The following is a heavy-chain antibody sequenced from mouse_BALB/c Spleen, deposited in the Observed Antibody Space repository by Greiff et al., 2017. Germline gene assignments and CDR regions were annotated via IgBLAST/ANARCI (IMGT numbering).Heavy chain of an antibody. CDR1: GFTFSSYG. CDR2: INSNGGST. Sequence: EVKLMESGGGLVQPGGSLKLSCAASGFTFSSYGMSWVRQTPDKRLELVATINSNGGSTYYPDSVKGRFTISRDNAKNTLYLQMSSLKSEDTAMYYCARDGGSRIAYWGQGTLVTVSA. CDR3: ARDGGSRIAY. V-gene: IGHV5-6-3*01. D-gene: IGHD1-1*01. J-gene: IGHJ3*01.